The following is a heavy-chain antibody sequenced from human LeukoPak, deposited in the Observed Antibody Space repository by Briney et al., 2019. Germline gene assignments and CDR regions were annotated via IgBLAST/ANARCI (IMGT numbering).Heavy chain of an antibody. CDR3: AREGYCSSISCYTDV. D-gene: IGHD2-2*02. Sequence: SETLSLTCTVSGGSISSSSYYWGWIRQPPGKGLEWIGSIYYSGSTYYNPSLKSRVTISVDTSKNQFSLKLSSVTAADTAVYYCAREGYCSSISCYTDVWGKGTTVTVSS. J-gene: IGHJ6*04. CDR1: GGSISSSSYY. CDR2: IYYSGST. V-gene: IGHV4-39*07.